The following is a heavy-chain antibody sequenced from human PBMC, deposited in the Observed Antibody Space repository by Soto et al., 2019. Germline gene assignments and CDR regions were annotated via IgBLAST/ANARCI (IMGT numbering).Heavy chain of an antibody. CDR3: SRGTSIPASGDY. D-gene: IGHD6-6*01. V-gene: IGHV1-18*01. CDR1: GYTFTNYG. J-gene: IGHJ4*01. Sequence: QVQLVQSGAEVKKPGASVKVSCKASGYTFTNYGINWVRQAPGQGLEWLGWVSAYNGEKRYAQRVQARVIMTTDTSTPTAYMELRSLRSDDTAVYCCSRGTSIPASGDYWGQGTLVTVSS. CDR2: VSAYNGEK.